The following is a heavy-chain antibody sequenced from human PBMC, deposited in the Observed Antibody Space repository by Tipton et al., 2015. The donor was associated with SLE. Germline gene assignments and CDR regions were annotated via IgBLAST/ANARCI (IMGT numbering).Heavy chain of an antibody. D-gene: IGHD1-1*01. CDR3: ARWKGGQIDY. Sequence: TLSLTCTASGGSFSGYYWSWIRQPPGKGLEWIGEINHSGSTNYNPSLKSRVTISVDTSKNQFSLKLSSVTAADTAVYYCARWKGGQIDYWGQGTLVTVSS. J-gene: IGHJ4*02. CDR2: INHSGST. V-gene: IGHV4-34*01. CDR1: GGSFSGYY.